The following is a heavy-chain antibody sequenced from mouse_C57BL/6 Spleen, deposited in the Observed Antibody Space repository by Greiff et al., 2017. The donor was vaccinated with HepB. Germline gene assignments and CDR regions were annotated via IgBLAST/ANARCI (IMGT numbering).Heavy chain of an antibody. CDR1: GFNIKDDY. CDR3: TTPTFKTTVDY. Sequence: EVQLQQSGAELVRPGASVKLSCTASGFNIKDDYMHWVKQRPEQGLEWIGWIDPENGDTEYASKFQGKATITSDSYSNTAYLLHSSLTSEDTAVYYCTTPTFKTTVDYWGQGTTHTVSS. CDR2: IDPENGDT. V-gene: IGHV14-4*01. D-gene: IGHD1-1*01. J-gene: IGHJ2*01.